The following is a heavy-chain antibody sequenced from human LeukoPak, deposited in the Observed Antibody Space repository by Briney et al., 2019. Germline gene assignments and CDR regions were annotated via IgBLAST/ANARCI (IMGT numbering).Heavy chain of an antibody. CDR2: IYYSGST. V-gene: IGHV4-39*01. Sequence: PSETLSLTCTVSGGSISSSSYYWGWLRQPPGKGLEWIGSIYYSGSTYYNPSLKSRVTISVDTSKNQFSLKLRSVTAADTAVYYCARQSGLYRGFGYWGQGTLVTVSS. D-gene: IGHD2-2*02. CDR1: GGSISSSSYY. J-gene: IGHJ4*02. CDR3: ARQSGLYRGFGY.